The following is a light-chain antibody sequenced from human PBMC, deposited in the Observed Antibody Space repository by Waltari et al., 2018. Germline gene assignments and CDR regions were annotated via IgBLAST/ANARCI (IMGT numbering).Light chain of an antibody. J-gene: IGKJ5*01. CDR3: QHYNSYSPIT. CDR2: KAS. Sequence: LASKSVGGWLDGYQHKPRKAPKLLIFKASNLQSGVPSRFSGSGSGTDFTLTISSLQPDDFATYYCQHYNSYSPITFGQGTRLEIK. V-gene: IGKV1-5*03. CDR1: KSVGGW.